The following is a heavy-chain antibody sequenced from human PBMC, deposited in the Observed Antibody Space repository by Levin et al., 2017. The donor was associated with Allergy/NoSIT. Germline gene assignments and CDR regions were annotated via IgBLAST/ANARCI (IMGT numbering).Heavy chain of an antibody. CDR2: IYHSGST. V-gene: IGHV4-39*07. CDR3: ARDEMVHEIQYYYGMDV. Sequence: SETLSLTCTVSGGSISTRSYYWGWIRQPPGKGLEWIGNIYHSGSTYYTPSLRSRVTISVDTSKNQFSLRVNSVTAADTAVYYCARDEMVHEIQYYYGMDVWGQGTTVTVSS. D-gene: IGHD2-8*01. J-gene: IGHJ6*02. CDR1: GGSISTRSYY.